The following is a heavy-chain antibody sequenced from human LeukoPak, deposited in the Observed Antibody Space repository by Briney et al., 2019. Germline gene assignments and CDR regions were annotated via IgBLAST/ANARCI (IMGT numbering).Heavy chain of an antibody. CDR1: GYTFTSYT. Sequence: ASVKVSRKASGYTFTSYTIHWVRQAPGQRPEWMGWINAGNGNIKYLQNFQGRVTITRDTSASTVYMELSSLRSEDTAVYYCARIAWNENYPRTHYWGQGTLVTVSS. J-gene: IGHJ4*02. CDR3: ARIAWNENYPRTHY. D-gene: IGHD1-7*01. CDR2: INAGNGNI. V-gene: IGHV1-3*01.